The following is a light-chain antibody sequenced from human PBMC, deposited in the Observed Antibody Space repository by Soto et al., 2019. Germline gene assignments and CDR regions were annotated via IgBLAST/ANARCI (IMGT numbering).Light chain of an antibody. CDR1: QSVSSSY. V-gene: IGKV3-20*01. J-gene: IGKJ4*01. CDR3: QQYGSSGLT. CDR2: GAS. Sequence: EIVSTQSPGTLSLSPGERATLSCRASQSVSSSYLAWYQQKPGQAPRLLIYGASSRATGIPDRFSGSASGTDFTLTISRLEPEDFAVYYCQQYGSSGLTFGGWDKVEIK.